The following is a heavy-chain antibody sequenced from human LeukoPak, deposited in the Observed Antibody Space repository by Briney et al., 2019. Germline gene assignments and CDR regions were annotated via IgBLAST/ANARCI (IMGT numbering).Heavy chain of an antibody. V-gene: IGHV4-34*01. Sequence: PSETLSLTCAVYGGSFSGSFSDYSWTCIRQTPGKGLEWIGEIHHSGSTNYNPSLKSRVTISVDTSKNQFSLKLNSLTAADTAVYYCATFRWGVGFECWGQGTLATVSS. CDR3: ATFRWGVGFEC. J-gene: IGHJ4*02. D-gene: IGHD3-16*01. CDR2: IHHSGST. CDR1: GGSFSGSFSDYS.